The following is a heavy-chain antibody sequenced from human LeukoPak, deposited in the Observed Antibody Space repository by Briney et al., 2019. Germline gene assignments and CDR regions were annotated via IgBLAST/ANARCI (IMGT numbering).Heavy chain of an antibody. J-gene: IGHJ5*02. V-gene: IGHV4-39*07. Sequence: PSETLSLTCTVSGGSISSSSYYWGWIRQPPGKGLEWIGSIYYSGSTYYNPSLKSRVTISVDTSKNQFSLKLSSVTAADTAVYYCARGKDTVIWFDPWGQGTLVTVSS. D-gene: IGHD5-18*01. CDR2: IYYSGST. CDR3: ARGKDTVIWFDP. CDR1: GGSISSSSYY.